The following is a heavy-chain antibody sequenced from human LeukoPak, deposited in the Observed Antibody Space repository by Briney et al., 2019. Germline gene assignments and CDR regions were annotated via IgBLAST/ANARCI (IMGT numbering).Heavy chain of an antibody. J-gene: IGHJ4*02. CDR1: GFTFSSYS. CDR2: ISSSSSTI. D-gene: IGHD3-3*01. CDR3: ARALIGYDFWSGVDY. V-gene: IGHV3-48*02. Sequence: GGSLRLSCAASGFTFSSYSMNWVRQAPGKGLEWVSYISSSSSTIYYADSVKGRFTISRDNAKNSLYQQMNSLRDEDTAVYYCARALIGYDFWSGVDYWGQGTLVTVSS.